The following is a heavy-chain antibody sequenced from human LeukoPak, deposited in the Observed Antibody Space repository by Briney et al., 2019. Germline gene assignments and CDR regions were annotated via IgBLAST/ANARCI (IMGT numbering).Heavy chain of an antibody. CDR1: GFTFSSYW. Sequence: GGSLRLSCAASGFTFSSYWMHWVRQAPGKGLVWVSRINSDGSSTSYADSVKGRFTISRDNAKNTLYLQMNSLRAEDTAVYYCARAYYDILTGYYERGTNWFDPWGQGTLVTVSS. CDR3: ARAYYDILTGYYERGTNWFDP. J-gene: IGHJ5*02. D-gene: IGHD3-9*01. CDR2: INSDGSST. V-gene: IGHV3-74*01.